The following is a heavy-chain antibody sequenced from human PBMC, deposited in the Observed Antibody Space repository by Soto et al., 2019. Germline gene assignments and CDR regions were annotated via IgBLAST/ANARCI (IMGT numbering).Heavy chain of an antibody. CDR1: GFTFSDFY. J-gene: IGHJ5*02. Sequence: PGGSLRLSCAASGFTFSDFYMSWIRQAPGKGLEWVSYISSSGSTIYYADSVKGRFTISRDNAKNSLYLQMNSLRAEDTAVYYCARVVGRLWFGELFRNWFDPWGQGTLVTVSS. D-gene: IGHD3-10*01. CDR2: ISSSGSTI. CDR3: ARVVGRLWFGELFRNWFDP. V-gene: IGHV3-11*01.